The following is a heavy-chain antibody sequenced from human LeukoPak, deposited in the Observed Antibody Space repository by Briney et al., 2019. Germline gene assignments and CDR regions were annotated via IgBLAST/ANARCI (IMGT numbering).Heavy chain of an antibody. CDR3: ARDRKDYSGSYFDY. Sequence: SETLSLTCSVSGGSITTGTHYWAWIRQPPGKGLEWIGSVYYSGSTYYNPSLKSRVTISVDTSNNQFSLKLRSVTAADTAVYFCARDRKDYSGSYFDYWGQGTLVTVSS. D-gene: IGHD1-26*01. J-gene: IGHJ4*02. CDR1: GGSITTGTHY. V-gene: IGHV4-39*07. CDR2: VYYSGST.